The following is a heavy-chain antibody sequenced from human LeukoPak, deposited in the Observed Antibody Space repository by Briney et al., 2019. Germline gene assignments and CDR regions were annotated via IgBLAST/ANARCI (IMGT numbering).Heavy chain of an antibody. Sequence: GGSLRLSCAASGFTFSSYAMNWVRQAPGKGLEWVSAISGSGGSTYYADSVKGRFTISRDNSKNTLYLQMNSLRAEDTAVYYCAKRGGGSYWVDYWGQGTLVTVSS. CDR3: AKRGGGSYWVDY. J-gene: IGHJ4*02. D-gene: IGHD1-26*01. V-gene: IGHV3-23*01. CDR2: ISGSGGST. CDR1: GFTFSSYA.